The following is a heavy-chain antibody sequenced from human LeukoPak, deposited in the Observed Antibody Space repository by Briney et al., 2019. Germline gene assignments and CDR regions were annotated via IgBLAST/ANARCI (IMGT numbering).Heavy chain of an antibody. J-gene: IGHJ4*02. CDR1: GGSISSGGYY. CDR2: IYYSGST. Sequence: SETLSLTCTVSGGSISSGGYYWSWIRQHPGKGLEWIGYIYYSGSTYYNPSLKSRVSISVDTSKNQFSLKLSSVTAADTAVYYCARALSVTTLRIDYWGQGTLVTVSS. CDR3: ARALSVTTLRIDY. V-gene: IGHV4-30-4*08. D-gene: IGHD4-11*01.